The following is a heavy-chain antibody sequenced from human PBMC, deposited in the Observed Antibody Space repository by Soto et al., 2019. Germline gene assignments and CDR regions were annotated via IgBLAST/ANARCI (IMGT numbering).Heavy chain of an antibody. J-gene: IGHJ4*02. CDR3: AREGNSAPHS. CDR1: GGYISDYY. Sequence: SETLSLPCTVAGGYISDYYWSWIRQPPGKGLEWIGYIYYSGSTNYNPSLKSRVTISVDTSNNQFSLKLNSVTAADTAVYYCAREGNSAPHSWGQGTLVTVFS. V-gene: IGHV4-59*08. CDR2: IYYSGST. D-gene: IGHD6-13*01.